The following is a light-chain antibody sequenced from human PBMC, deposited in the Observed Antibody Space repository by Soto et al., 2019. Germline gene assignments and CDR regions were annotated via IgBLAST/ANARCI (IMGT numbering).Light chain of an antibody. V-gene: IGKV3-11*01. CDR1: QSVSSY. J-gene: IGKJ4*01. CDR2: DTS. Sequence: EIVLTQSPATLSLSPGERATLSCRASQSVSSYLAWYQQKPGQAPRLLIYDTSSRATGIPDRFSGSGSGTDFTLTISRLEPEDFAVYYCQQRSNWLLTFGGGTKVEIK. CDR3: QQRSNWLLT.